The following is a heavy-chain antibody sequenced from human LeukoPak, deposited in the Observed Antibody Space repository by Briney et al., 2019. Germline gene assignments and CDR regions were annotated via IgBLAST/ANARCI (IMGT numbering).Heavy chain of an antibody. CDR3: ARGDSSGWPYFDY. J-gene: IGHJ4*02. CDR2: IYTSGST. CDR1: GGSISSYY. Sequence: PSETLSLTCTVSGGSISSYYWSWIRQPAGKGPEWIGRIYTSGSTNYNPSLKSRVTISLDTSKNQFSPKLSSVTAADTAVYYCARGDSSGWPYFDYWGQGTLVTVSS. V-gene: IGHV4-4*07. D-gene: IGHD6-19*01.